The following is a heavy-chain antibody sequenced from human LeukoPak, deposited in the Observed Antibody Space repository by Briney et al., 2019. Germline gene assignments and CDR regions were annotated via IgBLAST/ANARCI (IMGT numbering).Heavy chain of an antibody. Sequence: ASVKVSCKASGYTFTTYGISWVRQAPGQGLEWMGWISAYNGNTNYAQKFQGRVTMTTDTSTSTAYMELRSLRSDDTAVYYCARGVLDFWSGYYRLLNYKDVWGKGTAVTVSS. CDR3: ARGVLDFWSGYYRLLNYKDV. D-gene: IGHD3-3*01. CDR1: GYTFTTYG. V-gene: IGHV1-18*01. J-gene: IGHJ6*03. CDR2: ISAYNGNT.